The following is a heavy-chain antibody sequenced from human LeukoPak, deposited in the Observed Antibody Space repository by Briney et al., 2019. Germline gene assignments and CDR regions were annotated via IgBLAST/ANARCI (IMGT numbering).Heavy chain of an antibody. Sequence: PSETLSLTCAVSGYSISSGYYWSWIRQPPGKGLEWIGYIYYSGSTYYNPSLKSRVTISVDTSKNQFSLKLSSVTAADTAVYYCARDRGYCSSTSCYNWFDPWGQGTLVTVSS. CDR2: IYYSGST. CDR1: GYSISSGYY. D-gene: IGHD2-2*01. CDR3: ARDRGYCSSTSCYNWFDP. V-gene: IGHV4-30-4*08. J-gene: IGHJ5*02.